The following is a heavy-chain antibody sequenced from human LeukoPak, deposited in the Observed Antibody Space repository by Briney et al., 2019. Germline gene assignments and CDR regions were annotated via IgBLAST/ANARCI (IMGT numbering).Heavy chain of an antibody. CDR2: IYPGDSDI. CDR3: VRLSGRSNFDS. J-gene: IGHJ4*02. CDR1: GFKFFIYW. Sequence: GESLKISCKGSGFKFFIYWIGWVRQMPGKGLEWMGNIYPGDSDIRYNPSFQGQVTISADQSINTAYLQWNSLKTSDTAIYYCVRLSGRSNFDSWGQGTRVTVSS. D-gene: IGHD2-15*01. V-gene: IGHV5-51*01.